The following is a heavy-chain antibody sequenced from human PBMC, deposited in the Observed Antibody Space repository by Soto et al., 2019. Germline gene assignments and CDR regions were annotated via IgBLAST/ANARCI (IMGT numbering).Heavy chain of an antibody. V-gene: IGHV1-18*01. CDR3: ATRSPAFGF. CDR1: GYTFTSYG. J-gene: IGHJ4*02. CDR2: ISTSKGNT. Sequence: QVQLVQSGPEVKKPGASVKVSCKTSGYTFTSYGIAWVRQAPGQGLEWMGWISTSKGNTNYAQKFQGRVTMTTDTSTSTAYMELRSLRSDDTAVYYCATRSPAFGFWGQGTLVTVSS.